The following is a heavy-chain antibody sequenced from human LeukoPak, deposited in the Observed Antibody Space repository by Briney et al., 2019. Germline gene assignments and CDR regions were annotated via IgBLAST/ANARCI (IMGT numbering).Heavy chain of an antibody. CDR3: ARGDYDFWSGYYTLGYFQH. CDR2: INPSGGST. D-gene: IGHD3-3*01. Sequence: ASVKVSCKASGYTFTSYYMHLVRQAPGQGLEWMGIINPSGGSTSYAQKFQGRVTMTRDTSTSTVYMELSSLRSADTAVYYCARGDYDFWSGYYTLGYFQHWGQGTLVTVSS. J-gene: IGHJ1*01. CDR1: GYTFTSYY. V-gene: IGHV1-46*01.